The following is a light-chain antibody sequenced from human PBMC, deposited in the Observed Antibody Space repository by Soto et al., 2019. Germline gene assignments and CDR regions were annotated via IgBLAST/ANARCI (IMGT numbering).Light chain of an antibody. CDR1: QSVSSY. Sequence: ENVLTQSPGTLSLSPGERATLSCRASQSVSSYLAWYQQKPGQAPRLLIYDASNRATGIPARFSGSGSGTDFTLTISSLEPEDFAVYYCQQRSNWPWTFGQGTKVDI. J-gene: IGKJ1*01. CDR3: QQRSNWPWT. V-gene: IGKV3-11*01. CDR2: DAS.